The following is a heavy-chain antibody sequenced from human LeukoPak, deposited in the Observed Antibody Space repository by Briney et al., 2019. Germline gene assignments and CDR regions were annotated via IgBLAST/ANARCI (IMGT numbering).Heavy chain of an antibody. CDR1: GFSLNTYW. CDR2: IKPDGTEK. J-gene: IGHJ5*02. D-gene: IGHD3-16*02. V-gene: IGHV3-7*01. Sequence: GGSLRLSCAASGFSLNTYWMSWVRQAPGKGLEWVANIKPDGTEKYSVDSVKGRFTISRDNAKNSLYLQMNSLRAEDTAVYYCAREPDDYVWGSYRAWGQGTLVTVSS. CDR3: AREPDDYVWGSYRA.